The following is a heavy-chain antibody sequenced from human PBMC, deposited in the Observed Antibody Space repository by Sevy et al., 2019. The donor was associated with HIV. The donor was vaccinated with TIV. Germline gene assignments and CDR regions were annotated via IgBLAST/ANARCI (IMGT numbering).Heavy chain of an antibody. CDR1: GFTFSKYS. V-gene: IGHV3-23*01. J-gene: IGHJ4*02. CDR3: AREIRNKPHDY. CDR2: LSFGCGEI. Sequence: GGSLRLSCAASGFTFSKYSMSWVRQPPGKGLEWVSTLSFGCGEINYAVSVKGRITISGDNSKSSVFLQMMNLRPEDTAVYYCAREIRNKPHDYRGQGTLVTLSS.